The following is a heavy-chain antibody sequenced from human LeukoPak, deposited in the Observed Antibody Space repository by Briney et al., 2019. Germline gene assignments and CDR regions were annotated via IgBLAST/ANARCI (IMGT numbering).Heavy chain of an antibody. CDR1: GFTFSDYY. V-gene: IGHV3-11*04. CDR3: ARPLGIAVAAVAFDI. CDR2: ISSIGSTI. D-gene: IGHD6-19*01. Sequence: GGSLRLSCAAPGFTFSDYYMSWIRQAPGKGLEWVSYISSIGSTIYYADSVKGRFTISRDNAKNSLYLQMNSLRAEDTAVYYCARPLGIAVAAVAFDIWGQGTMVTVSS. J-gene: IGHJ3*02.